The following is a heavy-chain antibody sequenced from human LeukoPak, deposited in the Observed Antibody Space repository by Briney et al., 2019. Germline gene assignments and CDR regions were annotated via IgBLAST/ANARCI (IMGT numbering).Heavy chain of an antibody. D-gene: IGHD4-23*01. CDR2: ISGSGGST. CDR1: GFTFSSYG. J-gene: IGHJ4*02. Sequence: GGTLRLSCAASGFTFSSYGMSWVRQAPGKGLEWVSAISGSGGSTYYADSVKGRFTISRDNSKNTLYLQMNSLRAEDTAVYYCAAEGGYGGIDYWGRGTLVTVSS. CDR3: AAEGGYGGIDY. V-gene: IGHV3-23*01.